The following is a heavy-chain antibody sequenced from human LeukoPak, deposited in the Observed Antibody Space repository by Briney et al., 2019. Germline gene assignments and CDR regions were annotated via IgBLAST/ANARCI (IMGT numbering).Heavy chain of an antibody. CDR2: ISSDGNNH. V-gene: IGHV3-30-3*01. CDR3: ARGGRGGSALYDF. D-gene: IGHD1-26*01. CDR1: GFTFSSYV. Sequence: GGSLRLSCAASGFTFSSYVMHWVRQAPGKGLEWVAVISSDGNNHFNADSVKGRFTISRDNSNNTVYLQISSLRVEDTAVYFCARGGRGGSALYDFWGQGTLVTVSS. J-gene: IGHJ4*02.